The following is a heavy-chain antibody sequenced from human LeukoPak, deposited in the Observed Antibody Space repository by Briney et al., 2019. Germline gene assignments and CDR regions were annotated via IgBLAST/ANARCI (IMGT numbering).Heavy chain of an antibody. CDR3: AKGTGKVAVAGTVYYYYGMDV. Sequence: GGSLRLSCAASGFTFDDYAMHWVRQAPGKGLEWVSGISWDSGSIGYADSVKGRFTISRDNAKNSLYLQMNSLRAEDTALYYCAKGTGKVAVAGTVYYYYGMDVWGQGATVTASS. CDR1: GFTFDDYA. V-gene: IGHV3-9*01. J-gene: IGHJ6*02. CDR2: ISWDSGSI. D-gene: IGHD6-19*01.